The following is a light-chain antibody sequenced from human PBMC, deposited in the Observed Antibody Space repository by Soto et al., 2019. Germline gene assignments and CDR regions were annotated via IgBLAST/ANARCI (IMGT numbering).Light chain of an antibody. V-gene: IGKV1-39*01. CDR1: QSISSY. CDR3: QQSYSTPQNT. Sequence: DIQMTQSPSSLSASVGDRVTITCRASQSISSYLNWYQQKPGKAPKLLIYDASSLQSGVPSRFSGSGSGTDFTLTISSLQPEDFATYYCQQSYSTPQNTFGQGTKLEIK. J-gene: IGKJ2*01. CDR2: DAS.